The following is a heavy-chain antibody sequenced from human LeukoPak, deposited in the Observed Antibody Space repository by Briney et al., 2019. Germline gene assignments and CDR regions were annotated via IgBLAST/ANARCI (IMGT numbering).Heavy chain of an antibody. CDR2: IYXGGXT. V-gene: IGHV3-53*01. J-gene: IGHJ4*02. Sequence: VIYXGGXTXXADXVKGXXXISRDNSKNTLYLQMNSLRAEDXAVYYXAFXYDILTGYFDXWGQGTLVTVSS. CDR3: AFXYDILTGYFDX. D-gene: IGHD3-9*01.